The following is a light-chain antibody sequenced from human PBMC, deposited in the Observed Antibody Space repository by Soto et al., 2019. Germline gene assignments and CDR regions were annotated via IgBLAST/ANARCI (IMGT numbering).Light chain of an antibody. J-gene: IGLJ2*01. CDR2: EVT. V-gene: IGLV2-8*01. CDR3: SSFAGSNNLV. CDR1: SSDVGGYNY. Sequence: QSVLTQPPSASGSPGQSVTISCTGTSSDVGGYNYVSWYQQHPGKAPKLMIYEVTKRPSGVPDRFSGSKSGNTASLTVSGLKADDEADYYCSSFAGSNNLVFAGGTKLTVL.